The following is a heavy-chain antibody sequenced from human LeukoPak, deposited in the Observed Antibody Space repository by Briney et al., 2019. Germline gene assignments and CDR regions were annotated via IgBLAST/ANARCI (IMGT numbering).Heavy chain of an antibody. D-gene: IGHD3-22*01. J-gene: IGHJ4*02. V-gene: IGHV3-53*01. CDR3: ARDGSLPRTYYYDSSGYHAF. CDR1: GFTVSNNY. Sequence: GGSLRLSCAVSGFTVSNNYTSWVRQAPGKGLEWVAVIYSDASTYYAESVKGRFSISRHNSRNIVYLQMNSLRAEDTAVYYCARDGSLPRTYYYDSSGYHAFWGQGTLVIVSS. CDR2: IYSDAST.